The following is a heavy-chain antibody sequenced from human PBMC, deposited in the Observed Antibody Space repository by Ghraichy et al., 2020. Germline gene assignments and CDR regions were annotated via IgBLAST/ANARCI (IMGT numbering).Heavy chain of an antibody. D-gene: IGHD3-10*01. Sequence: SETLSLTCAVYGGSFSGYYWSWIRQPPGKGLEWIGEINHSGSTNYNPSLKSRVTISVDTSKNQFSLKLSSVTAADTAVYYCARGSTMVRGVRSNWFDPWGQGTLVAVSS. CDR1: GGSFSGYY. CDR2: INHSGST. V-gene: IGHV4-34*01. CDR3: ARGSTMVRGVRSNWFDP. J-gene: IGHJ5*02.